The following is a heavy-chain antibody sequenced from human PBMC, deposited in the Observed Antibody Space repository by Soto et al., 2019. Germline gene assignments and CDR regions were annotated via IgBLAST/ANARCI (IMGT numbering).Heavy chain of an antibody. D-gene: IGHD3-22*01. CDR3: AVAPHYESFRSYFDF. Sequence: ASVKFSCKACGYTFTGYYMHWVRQAPGQGLEWMGWINPESGDTTYAQKFQGRVTMTRDTSIRTAYMELSRLTSDDAAVFYCAVAPHYESFRSYFDFWGQGTLVTVSS. CDR1: GYTFTGYY. CDR2: INPESGDT. V-gene: IGHV1-2*02. J-gene: IGHJ4*02.